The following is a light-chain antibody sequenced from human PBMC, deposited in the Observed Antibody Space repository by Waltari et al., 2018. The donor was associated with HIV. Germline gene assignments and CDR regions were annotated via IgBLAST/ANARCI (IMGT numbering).Light chain of an antibody. CDR1: QDISYF. J-gene: IGKJ4*01. V-gene: IGKV1-27*01. Sequence: DIQMTQFPSSLPASVGDRVTFSFRASQDISYFLACYQQKPGKVPNLLIYAASTLHSGVPSRFSGSRSGTDFTLTINSLQPEDVATYYCQKYDDAPLTFSGGTKVEI. CDR3: QKYDDAPLT. CDR2: AAS.